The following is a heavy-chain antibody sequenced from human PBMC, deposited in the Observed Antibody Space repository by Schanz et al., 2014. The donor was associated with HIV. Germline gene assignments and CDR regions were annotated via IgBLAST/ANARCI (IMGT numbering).Heavy chain of an antibody. D-gene: IGHD3-10*01. CDR3: AKASVEMLGSYFNYGMDV. Sequence: VQLVESGGGLVQPGRSLRLSCAASGFIFDEYAMHWVRQGPGKGLEWVSGIDWKSGIIGYADSVKGRFTISRDNAKNSLYLQMNSLRAEDTALYYCAKASVEMLGSYFNYGMDVWGQGTTVTVSS. CDR2: IDWKSGII. CDR1: GFIFDEYA. V-gene: IGHV3-9*01. J-gene: IGHJ6*02.